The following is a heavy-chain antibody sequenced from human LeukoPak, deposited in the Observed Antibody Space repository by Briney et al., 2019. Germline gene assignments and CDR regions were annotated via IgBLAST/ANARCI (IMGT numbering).Heavy chain of an antibody. V-gene: IGHV3-30-3*01. CDR2: MSYNGFNK. Sequence: PGGSLRLSCAGSGFIFSSYAMSWVRQAPGKGLEWLTVMSYNGFNKYYADSVKGRFTISRDKSKNTLYLQMDSLRADDTAVYYCASYLGDMDVWGKGTTVTVSS. CDR3: ASYLGDMDV. D-gene: IGHD3-16*02. J-gene: IGHJ6*03. CDR1: GFIFSSYA.